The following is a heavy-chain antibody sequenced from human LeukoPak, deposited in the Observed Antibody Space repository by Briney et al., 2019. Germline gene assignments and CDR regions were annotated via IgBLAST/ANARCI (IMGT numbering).Heavy chain of an antibody. J-gene: IGHJ4*02. CDR3: ARAIVVVSAVDY. CDR1: GFTVSGNY. Sequence: GGSLRLSCVASGFTVSGNYMSWVRQAPGKGLEWVSVIYSGGSTYYADSVKGRFTISRGNSKNTVHLQMNNLRAEDTAVYYCARAIVVVSAVDYWGQGTLVTVSS. D-gene: IGHD2-15*01. V-gene: IGHV3-66*01. CDR2: IYSGGST.